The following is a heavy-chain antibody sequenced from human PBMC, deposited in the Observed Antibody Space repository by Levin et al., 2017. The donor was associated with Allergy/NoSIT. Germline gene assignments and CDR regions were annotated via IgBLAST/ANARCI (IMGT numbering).Heavy chain of an antibody. CDR3: AKGLGVTTPYFDY. V-gene: IGHV3-30*18. J-gene: IGHJ4*02. D-gene: IGHD4-11*01. CDR1: GFTFSSYG. Sequence: PGGSLRLSCAASGFTFSSYGMHWVRQAPGKGLEWVAVISYDGSNKYYADSVKGRFTISRDNSKNTLYLQMNSLRAEDTAVYYCAKGLGVTTPYFDYWGQGTLVTVSS. CDR2: ISYDGSNK.